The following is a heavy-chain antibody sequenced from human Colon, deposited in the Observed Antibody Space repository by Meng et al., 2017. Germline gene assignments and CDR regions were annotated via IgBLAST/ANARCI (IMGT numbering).Heavy chain of an antibody. Sequence: QGQRQGSGPGLVRPSETLSLTCNVSGGSVSSGSHYWSWIRQPPGKGLEWIGYMFHSGTTKYNPSLKSRVSMSVDTTKNQFYLKLTSVTVADTAVFYCARLIAGWPFYFDYWGQGILVTVSS. CDR1: GGSVSSGSHY. J-gene: IGHJ4*02. CDR2: MFHSGTT. D-gene: IGHD6-19*01. V-gene: IGHV4-61*01. CDR3: ARLIAGWPFYFDY.